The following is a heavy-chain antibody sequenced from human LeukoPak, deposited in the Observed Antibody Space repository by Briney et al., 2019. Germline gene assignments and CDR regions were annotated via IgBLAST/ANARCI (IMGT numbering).Heavy chain of an antibody. Sequence: PGGSLRLSCAASGFTFSSYAMSWVRQAPGKGLEWVSAISGSGGSTYYAGSVKGRFTISRDNSKNTLYLQMNSLRAEDTAVCYCAKDLKDPYYYYGMDVWGQGTTVTVSS. CDR3: AKDLKDPYYYYGMDV. V-gene: IGHV3-23*01. CDR2: ISGSGGST. CDR1: GFTFSSYA. J-gene: IGHJ6*02.